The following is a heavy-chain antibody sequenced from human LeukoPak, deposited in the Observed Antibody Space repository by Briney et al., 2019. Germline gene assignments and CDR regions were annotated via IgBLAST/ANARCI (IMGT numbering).Heavy chain of an antibody. CDR2: AGWAGGTT. V-gene: IGHV3-43*01. Sequence: GGSLRLSCATSGFNFYRYAIHWVRQAPGKGLEWVSLAGWAGGTTYYSDSVRGRFTISRDSGKNSVYLQMNSLTTDDTAFYFCAKELDTMFFDYWGQGALVTVSS. CDR3: AKELDTMFFDY. D-gene: IGHD5-18*01. J-gene: IGHJ4*02. CDR1: GFNFYRYA.